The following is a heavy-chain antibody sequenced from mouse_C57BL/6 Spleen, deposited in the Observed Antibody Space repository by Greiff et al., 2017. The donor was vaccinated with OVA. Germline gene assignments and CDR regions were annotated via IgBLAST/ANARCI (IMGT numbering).Heavy chain of an antibody. V-gene: IGHV1-18*01. J-gene: IGHJ4*01. Sequence: EVKLMESGPELVKPGASVKIPCKASGYTFTDYNMDWVKQSHGKSLEWIGDINPNNGGTIYNQKFKGKATLTVDKSSSTAYMELRSLTSEDTAVYYCARGLRRGYAMDYWGQGTSVTVSS. D-gene: IGHD2-4*01. CDR3: ARGLRRGYAMDY. CDR1: GYTFTDYN. CDR2: INPNNGGT.